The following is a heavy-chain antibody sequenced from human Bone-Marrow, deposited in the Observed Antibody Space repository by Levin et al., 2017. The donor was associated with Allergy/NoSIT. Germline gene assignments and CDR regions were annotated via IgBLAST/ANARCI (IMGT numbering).Heavy chain of an antibody. D-gene: IGHD2/OR15-2a*01. V-gene: IGHV3-74*03. CDR3: VRDFYLAPND. Sequence: GGSLRLSCVASRLTLTFNRVWMHWVRQAPGKGLEWISLIKGDGYTITYADSVKGRFTVSRDNAKDTVFLQMTSLRAEDTAIYYCVRDFYLAPNDWGQGTLVTVSS. CDR2: IKGDGYTI. J-gene: IGHJ4*02. CDR1: RLTLTFNRVW.